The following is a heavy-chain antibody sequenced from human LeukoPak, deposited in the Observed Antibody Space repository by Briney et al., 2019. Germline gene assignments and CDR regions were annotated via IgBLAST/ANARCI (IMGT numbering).Heavy chain of an antibody. V-gene: IGHV4-39*01. D-gene: IGHD2-2*02. CDR2: IYYSGST. J-gene: IGHJ5*02. CDR1: GGSISSSSYY. Sequence: SETLSLTCTVSGGSISSSSYYWGWIRQPPGKGLEWIGSIYYSGSTYYNPSLKSRVTISVDTSKNQFSLKLSSVTAADTAVYYCAPYCSSTSCYNGPRQFDPWGQGTLVTVSS. CDR3: APYCSSTSCYNGPRQFDP.